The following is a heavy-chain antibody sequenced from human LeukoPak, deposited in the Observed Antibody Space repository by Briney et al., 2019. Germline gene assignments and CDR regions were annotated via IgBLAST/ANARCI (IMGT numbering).Heavy chain of an antibody. Sequence: PGGSLRLSCAVSGFTFSSYWMHWVRQAPGKGLVWVSRIDRDGSRINYADSVKGRFTISRDNGKNTLFLQMNSLRAEDTAVYYCARVRIAAAGTFYYYGMDVWGQGTTVTVSS. CDR2: IDRDGSRI. V-gene: IGHV3-74*01. CDR1: GFTFSSYW. CDR3: ARVRIAAAGTFYYYGMDV. D-gene: IGHD6-13*01. J-gene: IGHJ6*02.